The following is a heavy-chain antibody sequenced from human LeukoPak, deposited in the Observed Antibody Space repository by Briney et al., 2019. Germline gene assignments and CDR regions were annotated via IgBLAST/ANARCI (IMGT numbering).Heavy chain of an antibody. D-gene: IGHD2-2*01. V-gene: IGHV1-69*13. J-gene: IGHJ4*02. CDR2: IIPIFGTA. Sequence: VASVKVSCTASGGTFSSYAISWVRQAPGQGLEWMGGIIPIFGTANYAQKFQGRVTITADESTSTAYMELSSLRSEDTAVYYCASGINCSSTSCYAPIDYWGQGTLVTVSS. CDR1: GGTFSSYA. CDR3: ASGINCSSTSCYAPIDY.